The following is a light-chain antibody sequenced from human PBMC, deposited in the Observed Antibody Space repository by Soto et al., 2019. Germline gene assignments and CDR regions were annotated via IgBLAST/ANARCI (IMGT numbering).Light chain of an antibody. CDR1: SSNIGNNY. Sequence: QAVVTQPPSVSAAPGQKVTISCSGSSSNIGNNYVSWYQHLPGTAPKLLIQRNNQRPSGVPARFSGSKSGTSASLAISGLRSEDEADYYCGGWDDSLSGPVFGGGTQLTVL. CDR3: GGWDDSLSGPV. J-gene: IGLJ2*01. CDR2: RNN. V-gene: IGLV1-47*01.